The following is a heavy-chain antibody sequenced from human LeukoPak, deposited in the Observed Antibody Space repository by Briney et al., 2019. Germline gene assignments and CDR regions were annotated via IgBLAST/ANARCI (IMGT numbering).Heavy chain of an antibody. D-gene: IGHD1-1*01. CDR3: ARDWNRYAY. Sequence: PSETLSLTCAVYGGSFSGYYWSWIRQPPGKGLEWIGEINHSGSTNYNPSLKSRVTISVDTSKNQFSLKLSSVTAADTAVYHCARDWNRYAYWGQGTLVTVSS. V-gene: IGHV4-34*01. J-gene: IGHJ4*02. CDR1: GGSFSGYY. CDR2: INHSGST.